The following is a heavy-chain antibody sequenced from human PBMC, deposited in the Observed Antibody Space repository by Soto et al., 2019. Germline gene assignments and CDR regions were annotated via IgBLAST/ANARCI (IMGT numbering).Heavy chain of an antibody. D-gene: IGHD2-2*01. J-gene: IGHJ5*02. CDR3: ARSCISTSCYHNWFDP. CDR2: MNPNSGNT. V-gene: IGHV1-8*01. CDR1: GYTFTSYD. Sequence: ASVKVSCKASGYTFTSYDINWVRQATGQGLEWMGWMNPNSGNTGYAQKFQGRVTMTRNTSISTAYMELGSLRSEDTAVYYCARSCISTSCYHNWFDPWGQGTLVTVSS.